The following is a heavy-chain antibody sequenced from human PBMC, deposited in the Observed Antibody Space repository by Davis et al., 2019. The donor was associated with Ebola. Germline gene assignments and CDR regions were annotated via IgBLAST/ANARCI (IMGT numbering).Heavy chain of an antibody. D-gene: IGHD6-6*01. CDR2: ISSSSSFI. Sequence: GGSLRLSCVASGFTFKPYSMNWVRQAPGKGLEWVSYISSSSSFIFYADSVKGRFTISRDNSKNTLYLQMNSLRAEDTAVYYCARSSIAADWGQGTLVTVSS. V-gene: IGHV3-21*01. CDR3: ARSSIAAD. J-gene: IGHJ4*02. CDR1: GFTFKPYS.